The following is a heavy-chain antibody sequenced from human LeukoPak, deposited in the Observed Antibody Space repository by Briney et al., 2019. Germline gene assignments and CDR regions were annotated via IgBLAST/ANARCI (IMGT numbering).Heavy chain of an antibody. CDR3: ARGRFAYYYDSSGYSLDAFDI. CDR2: MNPNSGNT. V-gene: IGHV1-8*01. Sequence: ASVKVSCKASGYTFTSYDINWVRQATGQGLEWMGWMNPNSGNTGYAQKLQGRVTMTTDTSTSTAYMELRSLRSDDTAVYYCARGRFAYYYDSSGYSLDAFDIWGQGTMVTVSS. D-gene: IGHD3-22*01. CDR1: GYTFTSYD. J-gene: IGHJ3*02.